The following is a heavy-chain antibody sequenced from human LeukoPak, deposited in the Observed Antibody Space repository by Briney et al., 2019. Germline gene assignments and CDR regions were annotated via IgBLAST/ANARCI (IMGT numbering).Heavy chain of an antibody. CDR2: ISVYNGNT. J-gene: IGHJ3*02. Sequence: AAVKVSCKASGYTFTSYGISWGRQAPGQGLEWMGWISVYNGNTNYAQKLKGRVTMTTDTATTTAYMELRSLRSDDTAGYYCARESGIAGAQRDAFDIWGQRTMVTVSS. D-gene: IGHD1-26*01. CDR3: ARESGIAGAQRDAFDI. V-gene: IGHV1-18*01. CDR1: GYTFTSYG.